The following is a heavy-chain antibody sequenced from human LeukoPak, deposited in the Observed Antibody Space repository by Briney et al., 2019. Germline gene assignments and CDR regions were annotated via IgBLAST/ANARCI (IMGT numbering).Heavy chain of an antibody. Sequence: PGRSLRLSCVASGFIVNDHAMHWVRQTPGKGLEWVAGVFWNGVDKGYADSVKGRFTIFRDNAKNSMYLQMNSLRAEDTAVYYCARGLGLNMIVVIKGKAFDIWGQGTMVSVSS. J-gene: IGHJ3*02. V-gene: IGHV3-9*01. CDR1: GFIVNDHA. CDR3: ARGLGLNMIVVIKGKAFDI. CDR2: VFWNGVDK. D-gene: IGHD3-22*01.